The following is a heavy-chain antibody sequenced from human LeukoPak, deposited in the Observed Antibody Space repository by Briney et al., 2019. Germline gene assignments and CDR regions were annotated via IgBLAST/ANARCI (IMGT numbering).Heavy chain of an antibody. CDR2: ISYDGSNK. Sequence: GGSLRLSCAASGFTFSSYAMHWVRQAPGKGLEWVALISYDGSNKYYADSVKGRFTISRDNSKNTLYLQMNSLRAEDTAVYYCAKSGYNRFDYWGQGTLVTVSS. J-gene: IGHJ4*02. CDR3: AKSGYNRFDY. D-gene: IGHD5-24*01. CDR1: GFTFSSYA. V-gene: IGHV3-30*18.